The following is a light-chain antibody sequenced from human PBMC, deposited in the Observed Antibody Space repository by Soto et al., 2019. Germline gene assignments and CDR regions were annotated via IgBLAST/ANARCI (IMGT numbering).Light chain of an antibody. Sequence: DGVKNQAPLSLPVTLGQPASISCRSSQSLVYSDGNTYLNWVKQRPGQSPRRLIYKVSNRDSGVPDRFSGSGSDTDFTLTISRLEAEDVGIYFCMHGTHWPRTFAQGTKVDIK. CDR3: MHGTHWPRT. CDR2: KVS. J-gene: IGKJ1*01. CDR1: QSLVYSDGNTY. V-gene: IGKV2-30*01.